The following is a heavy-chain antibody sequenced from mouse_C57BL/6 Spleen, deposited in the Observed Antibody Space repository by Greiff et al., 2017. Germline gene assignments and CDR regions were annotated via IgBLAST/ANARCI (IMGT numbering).Heavy chain of an antibody. CDR3: ARQTVTGAWFAY. CDR2: IDPSDSYT. CDR1: GYTFTSYW. J-gene: IGHJ3*01. V-gene: IGHV1-69*01. D-gene: IGHD2-13*01. Sequence: VQLQQPGAELVMPGASVKLSCQASGYTFTSYWMHWVKQRPGKGLEWIGEIDPSDSYTNYNQKFKGNSTLTVDKCSSSAYMQLSSLTSEDSAVYYCARQTVTGAWFAYWGQGTLVTGSA.